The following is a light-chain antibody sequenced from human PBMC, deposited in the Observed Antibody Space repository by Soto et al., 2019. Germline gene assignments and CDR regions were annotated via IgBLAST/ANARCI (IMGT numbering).Light chain of an antibody. CDR1: SSNIGAGYD. Sequence: QSVLTQPPSVSGAPGQRVTISCTGSSSNIGAGYDVHWYQQLPGTAPKLLIYGNSNRPSGVPDRFSGSKSGTSASLAITGLQAEEEADYYSQSYDSSLSGYVFRTGTKVTVL. CDR2: GNS. CDR3: QSYDSSLSGYV. J-gene: IGLJ1*01. V-gene: IGLV1-40*01.